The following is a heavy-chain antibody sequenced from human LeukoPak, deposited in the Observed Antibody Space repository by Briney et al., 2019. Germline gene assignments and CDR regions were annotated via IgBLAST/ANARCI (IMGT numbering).Heavy chain of an antibody. Sequence: ASVKVSCKASGYTFTDYYMHWVRQAPGQGLEWMGWINPDTGGTNYAQNFQGRVTMTRDASISTAYMELGRLTSDDTAAYYCATTHSGTYYAHFDYWGQGTLVTVSS. D-gene: IGHD1-26*01. J-gene: IGHJ4*02. V-gene: IGHV1-2*02. CDR2: INPDTGGT. CDR3: ATTHSGTYYAHFDY. CDR1: GYTFTDYY.